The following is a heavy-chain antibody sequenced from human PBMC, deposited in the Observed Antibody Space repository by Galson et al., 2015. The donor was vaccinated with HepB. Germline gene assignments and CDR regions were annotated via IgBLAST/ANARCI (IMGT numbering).Heavy chain of an antibody. CDR3: ARAGAVAGTLFRY. CDR1: GYTFTDYS. V-gene: IGHV1-2*02. Sequence: SVKVSCKAPGYTFTDYSMHWVRQAPGQGLEWMGWINPNSGGTNYAQKFQGRVTMTRDTSISTAYMELSRLRSDDTAVYYCARAGAVAGTLFRYWGQGTLVTVSS. CDR2: INPNSGGT. J-gene: IGHJ4*02. D-gene: IGHD6-19*01.